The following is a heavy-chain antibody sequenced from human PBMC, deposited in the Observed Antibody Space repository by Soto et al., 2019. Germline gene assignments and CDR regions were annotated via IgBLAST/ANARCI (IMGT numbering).Heavy chain of an antibody. V-gene: IGHV3-30-3*01. J-gene: IGHJ5*02. CDR1: GFTFSSYA. CDR2: ISYDGSNK. CDR3: ASERWEPGGFDP. D-gene: IGHD1-26*01. Sequence: GGSLRLSCAASGFTFSSYAMHWVRQAPGKGLEWVAVISYDGSNKYYADSVKGRFTISRDNSKNTLYLQMNSLRADDTAVYYCASERWEPGGFDPWGQGTLVTVSS.